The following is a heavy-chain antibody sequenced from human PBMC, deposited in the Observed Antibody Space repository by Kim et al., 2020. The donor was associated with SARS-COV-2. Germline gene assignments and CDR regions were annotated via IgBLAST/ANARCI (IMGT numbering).Heavy chain of an antibody. CDR2: IYYSGST. D-gene: IGHD6-19*01. Sequence: SETLSLTCTVSGGSISSSSYYWGWIRQPPGKGLEWIGSIYYSGSTYYNPSLKSRVTISVDTSKNQFSLKLSSVTAADTAVYYCARDNIAVAGAGYLDVWGQGTTVTVSS. V-gene: IGHV4-39*07. J-gene: IGHJ6*02. CDR1: GGSISSSSYY. CDR3: ARDNIAVAGAGYLDV.